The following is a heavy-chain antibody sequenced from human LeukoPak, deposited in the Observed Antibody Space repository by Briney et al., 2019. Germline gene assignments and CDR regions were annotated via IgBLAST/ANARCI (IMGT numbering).Heavy chain of an antibody. J-gene: IGHJ4*02. CDR2: IYYSGSN. D-gene: IGHD1-1*01. CDR3: ARATEGTQADY. V-gene: IGHV4-59*01. Sequence: SETLSLTCTVSGGSLSSYYWSWIRQPPGKGLEWIGYIYYSGSNNYNPSLKSRVTISVDTSKNQFSLKLSSVTAADTAVYYCARATEGTQADYWGQGTLVTVSS. CDR1: GGSLSSYY.